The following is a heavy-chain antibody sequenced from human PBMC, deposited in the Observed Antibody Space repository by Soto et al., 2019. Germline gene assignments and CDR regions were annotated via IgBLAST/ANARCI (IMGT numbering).Heavy chain of an antibody. CDR3: ARGSVDTVDSSGFYEY. V-gene: IGHV4-34*01. CDR1: GGSFSAYY. CDR2: IKHSGVN. Sequence: SETLSLTCAVCGGSFSAYYCSWIRQPPWKGLEWIGEIKHSGVNSYNPSLKSRVTISVDTSKSQFSLKLTSVTAADRGVYYCARGSVDTVDSSGFYEYWGQRTPVTVSS. J-gene: IGHJ4*02. D-gene: IGHD3-22*01.